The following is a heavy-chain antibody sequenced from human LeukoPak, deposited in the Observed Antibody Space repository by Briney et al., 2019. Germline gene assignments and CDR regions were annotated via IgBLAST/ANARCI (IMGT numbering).Heavy chain of an antibody. Sequence: SVKVSCKASGGTFSSYAISWVRQAPGQGLEWMGGIIPIFGTANYAQKFQGRVTITTDESTSTAYMELSSLRSEDTAVYYCAREGLVVPAAHAFDIWGQGTMVTVSS. CDR2: IIPIFGTA. CDR1: GGTFSSYA. J-gene: IGHJ3*02. D-gene: IGHD2-2*01. V-gene: IGHV1-69*05. CDR3: AREGLVVPAAHAFDI.